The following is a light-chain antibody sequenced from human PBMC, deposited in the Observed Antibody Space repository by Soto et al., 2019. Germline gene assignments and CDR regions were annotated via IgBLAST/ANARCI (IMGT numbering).Light chain of an antibody. CDR2: DAS. Sequence: EVVLSQSPCTLSLSPGERATLYCRASQSVSSYLAWYQQKPGQAPRLLIYDASNRATGIPARFSGSGSGTDFTLTISSLEPEDFAVYYCQQRSNWPRTFGQGTKV. CDR3: QQRSNWPRT. CDR1: QSVSSY. J-gene: IGKJ1*01. V-gene: IGKV3-11*01.